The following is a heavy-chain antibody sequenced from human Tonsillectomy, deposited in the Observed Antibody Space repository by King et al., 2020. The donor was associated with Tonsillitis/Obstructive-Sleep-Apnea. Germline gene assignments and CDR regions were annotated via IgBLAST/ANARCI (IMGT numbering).Heavy chain of an antibody. CDR1: EFSVSNARMG. D-gene: IGHD6-6*01. CDR3: ARIREGSSSRYVDY. CDR2: IFSNDEK. J-gene: IGHJ4*02. Sequence: TLKESGPVLVKPTETLTLTCTVSEFSVSNARMGVNWIRQPPGKALEWLAHIFSNDEKSYNTSLKSRLTISKDTSESQVVLTMTNMDPMDTATYYCARIREGSSSRYVDYWGQGTLVTVSS. V-gene: IGHV2-26*01.